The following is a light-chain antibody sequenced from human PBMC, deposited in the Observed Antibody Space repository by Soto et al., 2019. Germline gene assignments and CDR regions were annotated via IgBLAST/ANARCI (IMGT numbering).Light chain of an antibody. CDR2: GAS. J-gene: IGKJ2*01. Sequence: EIVLTQSPGTLSLSPGERATLSCRASQSVSSSYLAWYQQKPGQAPRLRIYGASSRATGIPDSFSGSGSGTDFTLTISRLEPEDFAVYYCQQYGSSPPPFGQGTKLEIK. CDR1: QSVSSSY. V-gene: IGKV3-20*01. CDR3: QQYGSSPPP.